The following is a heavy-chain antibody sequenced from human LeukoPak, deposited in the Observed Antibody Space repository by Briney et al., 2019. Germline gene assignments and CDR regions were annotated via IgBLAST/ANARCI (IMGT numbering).Heavy chain of an antibody. Sequence: GGSLRLSCAGSGFTFSSHWRGWVRHAPGKGLEWLANIKEDGHEKYYVDSVQGRFTISRDNAKNSLFLQMDSLRAEDTAVYFCARHGYYVFDYWGQGTLVTVSS. CDR1: GFTFSSHW. V-gene: IGHV3-7*01. CDR3: ARHGYYVFDY. CDR2: IKEDGHEK. J-gene: IGHJ4*02. D-gene: IGHD4-17*01.